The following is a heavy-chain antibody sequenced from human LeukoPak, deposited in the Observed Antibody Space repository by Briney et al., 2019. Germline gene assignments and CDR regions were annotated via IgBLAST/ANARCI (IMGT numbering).Heavy chain of an antibody. D-gene: IGHD3-22*01. J-gene: IGHJ4*02. CDR3: ARDVSSRDDSGGYHY. V-gene: IGHV4-4*07. Sequence: PSETLSLTCTVSGDSPTSYHWSWIRPPAGRGLEWIGRIHMSGSTNYNPSLRSRVAISMDKSKNQFSLKLKSVTAADKAEYYCARDVSSRDDSGGYHYWGQGTLVTISS. CDR1: GDSPTSYH. CDR2: IHMSGST.